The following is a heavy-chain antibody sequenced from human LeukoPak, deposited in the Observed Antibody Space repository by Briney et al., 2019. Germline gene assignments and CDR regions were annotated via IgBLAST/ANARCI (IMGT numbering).Heavy chain of an antibody. J-gene: IGHJ4*02. D-gene: IGHD3-16*01. CDR2: IHASGTT. V-gene: IGHV4-4*07. Sequence: SETLSLTCTISGGSLGSNYWSWIRQPAGKGLEWIGRIHASGTTNYDPSLERRVTMSVDTSKNQFSLKVKSVTAADTAVYYCARDARQELLAGGFDFWGQGTLVTVSS. CDR1: GGSLGSNY. CDR3: ARDARQELLAGGFDF.